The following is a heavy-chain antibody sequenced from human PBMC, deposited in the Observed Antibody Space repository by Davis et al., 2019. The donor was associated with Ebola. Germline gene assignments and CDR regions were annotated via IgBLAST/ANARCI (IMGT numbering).Heavy chain of an antibody. CDR2: IWYDGSNK. Sequence: GGSLRLSCAASGFTFSSYGMHWVRQAPGKGLEWVAVIWYDGSNKYYADSVKGRFTISRDNSKNTLYLQMNSLKTEDTAVYYCTVVVAANLDYWGQGTLVTVSS. V-gene: IGHV3-33*01. J-gene: IGHJ4*02. CDR1: GFTFSSYG. CDR3: TVVVAANLDY. D-gene: IGHD2-15*01.